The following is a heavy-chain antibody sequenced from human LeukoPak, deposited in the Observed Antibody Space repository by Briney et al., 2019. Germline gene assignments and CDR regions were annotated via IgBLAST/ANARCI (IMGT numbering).Heavy chain of an antibody. J-gene: IGHJ4*01. Sequence: GGSLRLSCVASGFTFSNYWMSWVRQAPGKGLECVANIKEDGSEKYYVDSVKGRFTISRDNAKNSLYLQMNSLRAEDTAVYYCARQGDDYWGHGTLVAVSS. CDR1: GFTFSNYW. V-gene: IGHV3-7*01. CDR2: IKEDGSEK. CDR3: ARQGDDY. D-gene: IGHD3-16*01.